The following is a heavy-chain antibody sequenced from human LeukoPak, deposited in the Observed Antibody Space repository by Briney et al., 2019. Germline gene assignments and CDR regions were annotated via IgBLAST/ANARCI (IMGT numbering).Heavy chain of an antibody. CDR1: GGSTSSPYY. J-gene: IGHJ4*02. V-gene: IGHV4-39*07. D-gene: IGHD5-12*01. CDR2: VYSSGTT. CDR3: ARETGRGPAHY. Sequence: SETLSLTCTVSGGSTSSPYYWAWIRQSPAKGLGGIGSVYSSGTTYYNPSLKSRVTISVDTSNNHFSLNLRSVTAADAAVYYCARETGRGPAHYWGQGTLVTVSS.